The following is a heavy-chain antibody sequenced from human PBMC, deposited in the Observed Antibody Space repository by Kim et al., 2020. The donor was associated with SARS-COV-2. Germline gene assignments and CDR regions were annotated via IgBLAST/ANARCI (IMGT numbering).Heavy chain of an antibody. CDR3: AAGLGTTPGWGY. CDR1: GFSFSTYN. CDR2: ITSSSSII. J-gene: IGHJ4*02. D-gene: IGHD3-10*01. V-gene: IGHV3-48*02. Sequence: GGSLRLSCAGSGFSFSTYNMDWVRQAPGKGLEWISFITSSSSIIFYSDSVRGRFAVSRDNAKNSLYLQMDSLRDDDTAIYYCAAGLGTTPGWGYWGQGTL.